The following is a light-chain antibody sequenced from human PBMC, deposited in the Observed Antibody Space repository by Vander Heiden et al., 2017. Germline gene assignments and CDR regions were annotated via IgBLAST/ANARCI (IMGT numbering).Light chain of an antibody. J-gene: IGLJ2*01. V-gene: IGLV2-23*01. Sequence: QSPLTQPASASGSPGQSITISSTGTSSDVGSYNLVPWYHQHPGQDPKLMIVYDSRRPSGVSNRFSCATTCNTTSTITTRREDEDEADDYCCYSADSSANHGVFGGGTKLTVL. CDR2: YDS. CDR1: SSDVGSYNL. CDR3: CYSADSSANHGV.